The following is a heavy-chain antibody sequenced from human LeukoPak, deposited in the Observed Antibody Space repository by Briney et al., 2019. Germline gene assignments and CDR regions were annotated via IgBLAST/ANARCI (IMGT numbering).Heavy chain of an antibody. V-gene: IGHV4-59*01. Sequence: SGTLSLTCTVSGGSIGSYYWSWIRQPPGKGLEWLGYIFYTGSTNYNPSLKSRVTMSIDTSKNQFSLQLSSVTTADTAVYYCTRTYSSSSIDYWGQGALVTVSS. CDR1: GGSIGSYY. CDR3: TRTYSSSSIDY. D-gene: IGHD6-6*01. J-gene: IGHJ4*02. CDR2: IFYTGST.